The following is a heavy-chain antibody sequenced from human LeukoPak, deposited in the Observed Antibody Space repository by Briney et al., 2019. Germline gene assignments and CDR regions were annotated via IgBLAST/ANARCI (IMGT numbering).Heavy chain of an antibody. D-gene: IGHD2-2*01. CDR3: ASSVSSTRRKARGHELGY. Sequence: PSETLSLTCAVYGGSFSGYYWSWIRQPPGKGLEWIGEINHSGSTNYNPSLKSRVTISVDTSKNQFSLKLSSVTAADTAVYYCASSVSSTRRKARGHELGYWGQGTLVTVSS. CDR2: INHSGST. J-gene: IGHJ4*02. CDR1: GGSFSGYY. V-gene: IGHV4-34*01.